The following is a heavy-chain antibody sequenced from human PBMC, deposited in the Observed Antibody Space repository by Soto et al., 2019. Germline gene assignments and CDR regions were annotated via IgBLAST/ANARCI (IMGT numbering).Heavy chain of an antibody. J-gene: IGHJ4*02. CDR2: MYYSGST. Sequence: QVQLQESGPGLVKPSQTLSLTCTVSGGSISSGDYYWSWIRQPPGKGLEWIGYMYYSGSTYYNPSLKSRVTISVDTSKNQFTLKLSSVTAADTAVYYCDGWLGYGPHFDYWGQGTLVTVSS. CDR3: DGWLGYGPHFDY. D-gene: IGHD5-12*01. V-gene: IGHV4-30-4*01. CDR1: GGSISSGDYY.